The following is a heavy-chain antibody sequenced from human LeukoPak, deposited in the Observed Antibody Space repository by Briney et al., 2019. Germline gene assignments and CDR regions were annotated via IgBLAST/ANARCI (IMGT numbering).Heavy chain of an antibody. CDR3: AREPWYYYESMRHYFDY. V-gene: IGHV1-18*01. CDR1: VCTFTSYG. CDR2: ISAYNGNT. D-gene: IGHD3-22*01. Sequence: GASVKVSCKASVCTFTSYGISWLRQAPGQGLEWMGWISAYNGNTNYAQKLQGRVTMTTDISTSTAYMELRILRSDDTAVYYCAREPWYYYESMRHYFDYWGQGTLVTVSS. J-gene: IGHJ4*02.